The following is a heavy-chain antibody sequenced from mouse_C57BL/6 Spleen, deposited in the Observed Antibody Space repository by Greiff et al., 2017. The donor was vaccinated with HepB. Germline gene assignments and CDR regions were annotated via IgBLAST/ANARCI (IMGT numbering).Heavy chain of an antibody. D-gene: IGHD1-1*01. CDR3: AVYYCAIRDGTVDY. J-gene: IGHJ2*01. CDR1: GYPLPSYW. CDR2: INPSDSDT. V-gene: IGHV1-74*01. Sequence: QVQLQQPGAELVKPGASVKVSCKASGYPLPSYWMHWVKRRPGQGLEWIGSINPSDSDTNYNQKFKGKATLTVDKSSSTAYMQLSSLTSEDSAVYYCAVYYCAIRDGTVDYWGQGTTLTVSS.